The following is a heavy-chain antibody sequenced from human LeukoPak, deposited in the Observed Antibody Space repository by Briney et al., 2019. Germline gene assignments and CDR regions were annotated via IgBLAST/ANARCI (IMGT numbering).Heavy chain of an antibody. CDR2: INPNSGGT. CDR1: GYTFTSHH. D-gene: IGHD2-15*01. CDR3: AREEVDCSGGSCYLNWFDP. Sequence: GASVKVSCKASGYTFTSHHMHWVRQAPGQGLEWMGWINPNSGGTNYAQKFQGRVTMTRDTSISTAYMELSRLRSDDTAVYYCAREEVDCSGGSCYLNWFDPWGQGTLVTVSS. J-gene: IGHJ5*02. V-gene: IGHV1-2*02.